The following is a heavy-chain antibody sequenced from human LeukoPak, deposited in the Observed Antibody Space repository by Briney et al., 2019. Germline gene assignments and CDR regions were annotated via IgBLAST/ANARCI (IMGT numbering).Heavy chain of an antibody. V-gene: IGHV4-34*01. D-gene: IGHD2-8*01. CDR2: INHSGST. CDR1: GGSFSGYY. J-gene: IGHJ4*02. Sequence: SETLSLTCAVYGGSFSGYYWSWIRQPPGKGLEWIGEINHSGSTNYNPSLKSRVTISVDTSKNQFSLKLSSVTAADTAVYYCARTGSYGVWGASDYWGQGTLVTVSS. CDR3: ARTGSYGVWGASDY.